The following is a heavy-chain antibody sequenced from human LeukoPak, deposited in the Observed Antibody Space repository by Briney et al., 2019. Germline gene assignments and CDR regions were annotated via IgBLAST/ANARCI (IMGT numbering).Heavy chain of an antibody. V-gene: IGHV1-18*01. Sequence: ASVKVSCKASGYTFTSYGISWVRQAPGQGLEWMGWISAYNGNTNYAQKLQGRVTMTTDTSTSTAYMELRSLRSDDTAVYYCARDSLEYCSSTSCHGKSFDYWGQGTLVTVSS. CDR2: ISAYNGNT. J-gene: IGHJ4*02. CDR1: GYTFTSYG. CDR3: ARDSLEYCSSTSCHGKSFDY. D-gene: IGHD2-2*01.